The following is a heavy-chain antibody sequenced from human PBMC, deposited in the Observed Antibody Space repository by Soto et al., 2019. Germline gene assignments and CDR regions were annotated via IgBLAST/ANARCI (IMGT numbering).Heavy chain of an antibody. CDR1: GYTFTSYV. CDR3: ARDSSSWNFDY. J-gene: IGHJ4*02. Sequence: ASMKVSCKASGYTFTSYVMHWVRQAPGQRLEWMGWINAGNGNTKYSQKFQGRVTITRDTSASTAYMELNSLRDEDTAVYYCARDSSSWNFDYSGQGALVTVSS. D-gene: IGHD6-13*01. CDR2: INAGNGNT. V-gene: IGHV1-3*01.